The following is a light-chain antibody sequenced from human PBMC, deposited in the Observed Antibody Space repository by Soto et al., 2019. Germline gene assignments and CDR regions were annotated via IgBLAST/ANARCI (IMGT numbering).Light chain of an antibody. J-gene: IGLJ2*01. CDR3: QSYDSSLSGWGV. V-gene: IGLV1-40*01. CDR1: SSNIGAGYD. Sequence: QSVLSQPPSVSGAPGQRVTISCTGSSSNIGAGYDVHWYQQLPGTAPKLLIYGNSNRPSGVPDRFSGSKSGTSASLAITGLQAEDEADDYCQSYDSSLSGWGVFGGGTKVTVL. CDR2: GNS.